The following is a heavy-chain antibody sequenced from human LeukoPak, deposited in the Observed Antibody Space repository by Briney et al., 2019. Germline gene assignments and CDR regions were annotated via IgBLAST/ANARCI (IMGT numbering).Heavy chain of an antibody. Sequence: SETLSLTCAVYGGSFSGYYWSWIRQPPGKGLEWIGEINHSGSTNYNPSLKSRVTISVDTSKNQSSLKLSSVTAADTAVYYCARAQRRDYVWGSYRSTYYYYGMDVWGQGTTVTVSS. D-gene: IGHD3-16*02. J-gene: IGHJ6*02. CDR1: GGSFSGYY. CDR3: ARAQRRDYVWGSYRSTYYYYGMDV. CDR2: INHSGST. V-gene: IGHV4-34*01.